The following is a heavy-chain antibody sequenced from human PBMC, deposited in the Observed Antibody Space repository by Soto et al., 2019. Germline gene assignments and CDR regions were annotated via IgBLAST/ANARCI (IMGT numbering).Heavy chain of an antibody. CDR3: ARATHCGGDCYAFDI. D-gene: IGHD2-21*02. CDR1: GGSISSGGYS. V-gene: IGHV4-30-2*01. CDR2: IYHSGST. Sequence: SETLSLTCAVSGGSISSGGYSWSWIRQPPGKGLEWIGYIYHSGSTYYNPSLKSRVTISVDRSKNQFSLKLSSGTAADTAVYYCARATHCGGDCYAFDIWGQGTMVTVSS. J-gene: IGHJ3*02.